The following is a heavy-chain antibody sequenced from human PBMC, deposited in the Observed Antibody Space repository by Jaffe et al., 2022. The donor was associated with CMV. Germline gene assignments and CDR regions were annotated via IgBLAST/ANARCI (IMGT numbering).Heavy chain of an antibody. CDR3: ARGLYYYDSSGPMGANFFDY. CDR2: INAGNGNT. D-gene: IGHD3-22*01. Sequence: QVQLVQSGAEVKKPGASVKVSCKASGYTFTSYAMHWVRQAPGQRLEWMGWINAGNGNTKYSQKFQGRVTITRDTSASTAYMELSSLRSEDTAVYYCARGLYYYDSSGPMGANFFDYWGQGTLVTVSS. J-gene: IGHJ4*02. V-gene: IGHV1-3*01. CDR1: GYTFTSYA.